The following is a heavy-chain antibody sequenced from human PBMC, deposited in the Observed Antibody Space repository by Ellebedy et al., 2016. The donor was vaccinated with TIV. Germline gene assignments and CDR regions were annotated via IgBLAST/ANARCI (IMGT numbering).Heavy chain of an antibody. Sequence: ASVKVSCXASGYTFTSHIIHWVRQAPGQWLEWLGWINAGNGDTKYSQKFQGRVTITRDTSASTVYKEMSSLRSEDTAVFYCARDPEGPYYYGSGKFDYWGQGTLVTVSS. CDR2: INAGNGDT. J-gene: IGHJ4*02. CDR1: GYTFTSHI. V-gene: IGHV1-3*01. D-gene: IGHD3-10*01. CDR3: ARDPEGPYYYGSGKFDY.